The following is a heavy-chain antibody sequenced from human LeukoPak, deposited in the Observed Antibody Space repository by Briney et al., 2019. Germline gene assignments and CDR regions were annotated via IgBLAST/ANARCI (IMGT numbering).Heavy chain of an antibody. J-gene: IGHJ5*02. CDR1: GGTFSSYA. V-gene: IGHV1-69*13. D-gene: IGHD2-2*01. CDR3: ARGPKDIVVVPAAMSWFDP. CDR2: IIPIFGTA. Sequence: GASVKVSCKASGGTFSSYAISWVRQAPGQGLEWMGGIIPIFGTANYAQKFQGRVTITADESTSTAYMELSSLRSEDTAVYYCARGPKDIVVVPAAMSWFDPWGQGTLVTVSS.